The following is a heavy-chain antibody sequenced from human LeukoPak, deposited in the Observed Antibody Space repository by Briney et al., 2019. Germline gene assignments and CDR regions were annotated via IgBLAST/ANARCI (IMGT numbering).Heavy chain of an antibody. J-gene: IGHJ6*02. CDR3: AKESYYYYGMDV. Sequence: GGSLRLSCAASGFTFDDYAMHWVRQASGKGLEWVSGISWNSGSIGYADSVKGRFTISRDNAKNSLYLQMNSLRAEDTALYYCAKESYYYYGMDVWGQGTTVTVSS. CDR2: ISWNSGSI. CDR1: GFTFDDYA. V-gene: IGHV3-9*01.